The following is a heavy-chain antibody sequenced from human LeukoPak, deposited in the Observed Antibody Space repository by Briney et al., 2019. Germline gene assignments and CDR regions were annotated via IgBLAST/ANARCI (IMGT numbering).Heavy chain of an antibody. CDR2: INHSGST. CDR1: GGSFSGYY. D-gene: IGHD1-7*01. V-gene: IGHV4-34*01. Sequence: PSETLSLTCAVYGGSFSGYYWSWIRQPPGKGLEWIGEINHSGSTNYNPSLKSRVTISVDTSKNQFSLKLSSVTAADTAVYYCARGEDNWNSNFDYWGQGTLVTVSS. CDR3: ARGEDNWNSNFDY. J-gene: IGHJ4*02.